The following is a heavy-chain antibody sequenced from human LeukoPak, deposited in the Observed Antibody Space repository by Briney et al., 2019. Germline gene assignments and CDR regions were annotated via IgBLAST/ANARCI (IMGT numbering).Heavy chain of an antibody. CDR1: GFTFSSYS. Sequence: GGSLRLSCAASGFTFSSYSMNWVRQAPGKGLEWVSGITGSGRTTYYAGSVKGRFTISRDNSKNSLYLQINSLRAEDTAVYYCAKGLLITILGSLDYWGQGTLVTVSS. D-gene: IGHD3-3*01. V-gene: IGHV3-23*01. J-gene: IGHJ4*02. CDR2: ITGSGRTT. CDR3: AKGLLITILGSLDY.